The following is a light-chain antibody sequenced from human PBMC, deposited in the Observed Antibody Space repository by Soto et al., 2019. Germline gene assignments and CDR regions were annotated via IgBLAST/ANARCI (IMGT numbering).Light chain of an antibody. CDR1: QSVLYSSNNKNY. CDR2: WAS. CDR3: QQYYSTPRT. V-gene: IGKV4-1*01. J-gene: IGKJ1*01. Sequence: DIVMTQSPDSLAVSLGERATINGKSSQSVLYSSNNKNYFAWYQQKPGQPPKLLIYWASTRESGVPDRFSGSASRTDFTLTISSLQAEHVAVYYSQQYYSTPRTFGQGTK.